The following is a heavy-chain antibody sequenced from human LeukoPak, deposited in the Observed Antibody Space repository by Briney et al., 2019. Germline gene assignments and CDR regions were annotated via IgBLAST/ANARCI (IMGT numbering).Heavy chain of an antibody. D-gene: IGHD3-3*01. CDR1: GFTVSENY. V-gene: IGHV3-53*01. J-gene: IGHJ5*02. CDR3: ARNHYRFYNFSSGYLDWLDP. CDR2: MYSGGET. Sequence: GGSLRLSCVASGFTVSENYMSWVRQAPGKGLEWVSVMYSGGETHYADTVKGRFTISRDNSKNTLFLQMNSLRVEDTAVYYCARNHYRFYNFSSGYLDWLDPWGQGTLVSVSS.